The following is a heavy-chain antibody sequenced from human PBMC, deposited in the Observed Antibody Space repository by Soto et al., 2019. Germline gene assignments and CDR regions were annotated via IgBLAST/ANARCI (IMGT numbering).Heavy chain of an antibody. J-gene: IGHJ5*02. CDR1: GFSFSTYG. CDR3: ARVDPPAKA. D-gene: IGHD2-2*01. V-gene: IGHV3-33*01. Sequence: PGGYLRLSCAASGFSFSTYGMHCVRQAPGKGLEWVAVIWYEGSNTYHADSVKGRFTIPRDNSKNTLYLQMNSLRADDPAVYYCARVDPPAKAWGQGALVTVSS. CDR2: IWYEGSNT.